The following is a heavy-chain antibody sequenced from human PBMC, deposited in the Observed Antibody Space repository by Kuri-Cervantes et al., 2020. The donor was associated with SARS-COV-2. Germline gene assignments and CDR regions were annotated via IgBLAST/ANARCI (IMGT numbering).Heavy chain of an antibody. CDR3: TTLIDY. J-gene: IGHJ4*02. CDR2: IKSKTDGGTT. V-gene: IGHV3-15*01. Sequence: GGSLRLSCTASGFTFGDYAMSWVRQAPGKGLEWVGRIKSKTDGGTTDYAAPVKGRFTISRDDSKNMAYLQMNSLKTEDTAVYYCTTLIDYWGQGALVTVSS. CDR1: GFTFGDYA.